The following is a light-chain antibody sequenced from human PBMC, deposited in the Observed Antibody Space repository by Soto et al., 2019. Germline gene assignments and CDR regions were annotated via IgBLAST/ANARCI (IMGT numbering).Light chain of an antibody. CDR2: AAS. Sequence: DIQMTQSPSSLSASLGDRVTITCRASQSISGYLNWYQQKPGRAPELLIYAASNLQSGVPSRFRGSGSGTDFTLTISSLQPEDFATYYCQQSYSTPITFGLGTRLEI. CDR1: QSISGY. V-gene: IGKV1-39*01. CDR3: QQSYSTPIT. J-gene: IGKJ5*01.